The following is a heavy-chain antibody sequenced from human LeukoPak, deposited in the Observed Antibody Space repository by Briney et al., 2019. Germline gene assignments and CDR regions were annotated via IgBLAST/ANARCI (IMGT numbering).Heavy chain of an antibody. J-gene: IGHJ4*02. V-gene: IGHV3-7*01. CDR2: INQDGSER. CDR3: GRVIAGAIDY. D-gene: IGHD6-13*01. CDR1: GFTFSSHL. Sequence: PGGSLRLSCPASGFTFSSHLMSWVRQAPGKGLEWVANINQDGSERFYVDFVKGRFTISRDNADNSMYLQMNSLRAEDTAVYYCGRVIAGAIDYWGQGTLVTVSS.